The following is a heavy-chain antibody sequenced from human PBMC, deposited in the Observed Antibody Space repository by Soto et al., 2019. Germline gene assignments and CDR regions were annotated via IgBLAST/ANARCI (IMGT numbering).Heavy chain of an antibody. D-gene: IGHD6-13*01. Sequence: EVQLLESGGGLVQPGGSLRLSCAASGFTFSSYSMNWVRQAPGKGLEWVSSISSSSSYIYYADSVKGRFTISRDNAKNSLYLQMNSLRAEDTAVYYCARVEQQLVRAIDYWGQGTLVTVSS. CDR3: ARVEQQLVRAIDY. V-gene: IGHV3-21*01. CDR1: GFTFSSYS. J-gene: IGHJ4*02. CDR2: ISSSSSYI.